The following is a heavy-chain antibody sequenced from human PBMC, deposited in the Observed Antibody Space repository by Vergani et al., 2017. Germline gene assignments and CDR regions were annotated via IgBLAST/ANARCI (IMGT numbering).Heavy chain of an antibody. Sequence: EVQLLESGGGLVQPGGSLRLSCAASGFTISNYAMSWVRQAPGKGLEWVSTISGSGGSTYYADSVKGRFTISRDISKNTLYLQMKSLRAEDTAVYYCAKDLGGCNSISCSYYMDVWGKGTTVTV. CDR1: GFTISNYA. CDR2: ISGSGGST. V-gene: IGHV3-23*01. CDR3: AKDLGGCNSISCSYYMDV. D-gene: IGHD2/OR15-2a*01. J-gene: IGHJ6*03.